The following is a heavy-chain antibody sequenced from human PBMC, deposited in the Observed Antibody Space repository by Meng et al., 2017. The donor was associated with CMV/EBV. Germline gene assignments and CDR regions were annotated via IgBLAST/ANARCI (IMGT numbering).Heavy chain of an antibody. CDR2: IYYSGST. D-gene: IGHD1-26*01. Sequence: TFSSYWMSWIRQPPGKGLEWIGSIYYSGSTYYNPSLKSRVTISVDTSKNQFSLKLSSVTAADTAVYYCAREGMVGYYYYYGMDVWGQGTTVTVSS. J-gene: IGHJ6*02. CDR1: TFSSYW. V-gene: IGHV4-39*07. CDR3: AREGMVGYYYYYGMDV.